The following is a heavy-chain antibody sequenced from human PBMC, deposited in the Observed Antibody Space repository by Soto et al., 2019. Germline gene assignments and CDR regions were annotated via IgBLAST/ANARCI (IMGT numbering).Heavy chain of an antibody. CDR2: ILPMYGSI. V-gene: IGHV1-69*08. CDR1: EGTLNSYA. Sequence: QVQLVQSGAEVKKPGSSVKVSCKASEGTLNSYAVTWVRQAPGQGLEWMGTILPMYGSINYEQILQGRVKITADTSTSTAYMELNGLTSDDTAVYYCATTRYSDYALGRGSTWGQGTLVTVSS. D-gene: IGHD5-12*01. CDR3: ATTRYSDYALGRGST. J-gene: IGHJ4*02.